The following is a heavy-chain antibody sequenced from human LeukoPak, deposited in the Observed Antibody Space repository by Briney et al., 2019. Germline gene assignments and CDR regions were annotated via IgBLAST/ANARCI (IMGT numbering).Heavy chain of an antibody. CDR2: IYYSGST. CDR3: ARYEAGATALDS. V-gene: IGHV4-59*01. J-gene: IGHJ4*02. CDR1: GGSINNYY. Sequence: SETLSLTCTVSGGSINNYYWSWIRQPPGKGLDWIGYIYYSGSTSYNPSLKSRDTISVDTSKNQFSLKLSSMTAADTAVYYCARYEAGATALDSWGQGTLVTVSS. D-gene: IGHD1-26*01.